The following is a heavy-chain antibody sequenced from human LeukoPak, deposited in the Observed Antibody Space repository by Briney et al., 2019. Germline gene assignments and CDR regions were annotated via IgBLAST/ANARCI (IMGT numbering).Heavy chain of an antibody. CDR2: IITIFGTA. Sequence: SVKLSCKASGGTFSSYAISWVRQAPGQGLEWMGGIITIFGTANYAQKLQGRVTITADKSTSTAYMELSSLRSEDTAVYYCARRRWHDGDAFDIWGQGTMVTVSS. V-gene: IGHV1-69*06. CDR1: GGTFSSYA. CDR3: ARRRWHDGDAFDI. D-gene: IGHD5-24*01. J-gene: IGHJ3*02.